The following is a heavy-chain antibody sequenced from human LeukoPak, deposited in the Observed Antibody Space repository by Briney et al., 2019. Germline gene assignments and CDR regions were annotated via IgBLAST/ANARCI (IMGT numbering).Heavy chain of an antibody. CDR2: ISYDGPNK. CDR1: GFTFSNYA. D-gene: IGHD6-19*01. Sequence: PGRSLRLSCAASGFTFSNYAMHWVRQAPGKGLEWVAVISYDGPNKYYADSVKGRFTISRDNSQNTLYLQMNSLRAEDTAMYYCARGGKRALAGTRSPQYFQHWGQGTLATVSS. J-gene: IGHJ1*01. V-gene: IGHV3-30*03. CDR3: ARGGKRALAGTRSPQYFQH.